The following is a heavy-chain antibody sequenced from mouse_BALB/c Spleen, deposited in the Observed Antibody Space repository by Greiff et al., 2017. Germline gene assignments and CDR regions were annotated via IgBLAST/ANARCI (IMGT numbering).Heavy chain of an antibody. Sequence: EVKLMESGGGLVKPGGSLKLSCAASGFTFSDYYMYWVRQTPEKRLEWVATISDGGSYTYYPDSVKGRFTISRDNAKNNLYLQMSSLKSEDTAMYYCARDDTTRTWFAYWGQGTLVTVSA. D-gene: IGHD2-12*01. CDR2: ISDGGSYT. J-gene: IGHJ3*01. CDR3: ARDDTTRTWFAY. V-gene: IGHV5-4*02. CDR1: GFTFSDYY.